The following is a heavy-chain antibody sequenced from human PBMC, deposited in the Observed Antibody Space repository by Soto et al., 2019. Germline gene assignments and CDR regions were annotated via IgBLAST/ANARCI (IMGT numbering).Heavy chain of an antibody. CDR3: ARSSNILTGYYSGWFDP. V-gene: IGHV1-46*01. CDR2: INPSGGST. CDR1: GYTFTSYY. D-gene: IGHD3-9*01. J-gene: IGHJ5*02. Sequence: ASVKVSCKASGYTFTSYYMHWVRQAPGQGLEWMGIINPSGGSTSYAQKFQGRVTMTRDTSTSTVYMELSSLRSEDTAVYCCARSSNILTGYYSGWFDPWGQGTLVTVSS.